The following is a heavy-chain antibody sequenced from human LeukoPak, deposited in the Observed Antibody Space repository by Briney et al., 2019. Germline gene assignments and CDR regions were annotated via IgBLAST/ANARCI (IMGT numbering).Heavy chain of an antibody. V-gene: IGHV4-59*01. CDR2: IYYSGST. CDR3: ARGIVFDY. Sequence: SETLSLTCTVSGGSISTYYWSWIRQPPGKGPEWIGYIYYSGSTNYNPSLKSRVTISVDTSKNQFSLKLSSVTAADTAVYYCARGIVFDYWGQGTLVTVSS. CDR1: GGSISTYY. J-gene: IGHJ4*02. D-gene: IGHD1-26*01.